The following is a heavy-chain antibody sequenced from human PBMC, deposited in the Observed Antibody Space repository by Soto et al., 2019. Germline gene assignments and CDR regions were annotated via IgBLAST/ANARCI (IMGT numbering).Heavy chain of an antibody. D-gene: IGHD2-21*01. J-gene: IGHJ5*02. Sequence: TVSGGSIRCGDYYWSWIRQPPGKGLEWIGHIYYSGSTYYNPSLKSRVTISVDTSKNQFSLKLSSVTAADTAVYSCARARLGYSLWFHPWGQGTLVTVSS. CDR3: ARARLGYSLWFHP. CDR2: IYYSGST. CDR1: GGSIRCGDYY. V-gene: IGHV4-30-4*01.